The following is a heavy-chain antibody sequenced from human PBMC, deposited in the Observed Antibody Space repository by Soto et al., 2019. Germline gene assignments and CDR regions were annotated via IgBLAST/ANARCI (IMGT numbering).Heavy chain of an antibody. CDR3: ARIAVVPSALDP. V-gene: IGHV4-4*02. Sequence: ASETLSLTCAVSGDSISGSQWWSWVRLPPGKGLEWIGEISHAGTTNYNPSLKSRVSMSVDKSKNQFSLRLTSVTAADTALYFCARIAVVPSALDPWGQGTLVTVSS. CDR2: ISHAGTT. CDR1: GDSISGSQW. D-gene: IGHD2-2*01. J-gene: IGHJ5*02.